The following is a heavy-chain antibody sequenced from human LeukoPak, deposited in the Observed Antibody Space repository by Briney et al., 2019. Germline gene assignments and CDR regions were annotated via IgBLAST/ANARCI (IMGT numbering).Heavy chain of an antibody. CDR2: XNPNSGGT. J-gene: IGHJ4*02. Sequence: XXXNPNSGGTNYAQKLQGRVTITRDTSISTAYMELIRLRSDDTAVYYCARAETGTYYYDSSGSFDYWGQGTLVTVSS. D-gene: IGHD3-22*01. V-gene: IGHV1-2*06. CDR3: ARAETGTYYYDSSGSFDY.